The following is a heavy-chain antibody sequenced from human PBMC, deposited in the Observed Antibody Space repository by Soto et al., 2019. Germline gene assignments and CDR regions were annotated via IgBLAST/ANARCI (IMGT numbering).Heavy chain of an antibody. V-gene: IGHV5-10-1*01. CDR1: GYSFTSYW. J-gene: IGHJ4*02. Sequence: GESLKISCKGSGYSFTSYWISWVRQMPGKGLEWMGRIDPSDSCTNYSPSFQGHVTISADKSISTAYLQWSSLKASDTAMYYCARGHLGELSLTDYWGQGTLVTVSS. D-gene: IGHD3-16*02. CDR3: ARGHLGELSLTDY. CDR2: IDPSDSCT.